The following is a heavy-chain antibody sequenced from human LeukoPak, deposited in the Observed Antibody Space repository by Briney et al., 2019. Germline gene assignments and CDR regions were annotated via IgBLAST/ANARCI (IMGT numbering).Heavy chain of an antibody. CDR2: IKQDGSEK. CDR1: GFTFSSYW. Sequence: GGSLRLSCAASGFTFSSYWMSWVRQAPGKGLEWVVNIKQDGSEKYYVDSVKGRFTISRDNAKNSLYLQMNSLRAEDTAVYYCARDGFPTVPSSDYYYMDVWGKGTTVAVSS. CDR3: ARDGFPTVPSSDYYYMDV. V-gene: IGHV3-7*01. D-gene: IGHD4-17*01. J-gene: IGHJ6*03.